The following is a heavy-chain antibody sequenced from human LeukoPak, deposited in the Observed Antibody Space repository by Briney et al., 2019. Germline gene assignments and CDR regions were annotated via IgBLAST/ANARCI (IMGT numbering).Heavy chain of an antibody. CDR3: GRGSVGFGELNY. D-gene: IGHD3-10*01. J-gene: IGHJ4*02. CDR2: ISYDGSNK. V-gene: IGHV3-30-3*01. CDR1: GFTFSSYA. Sequence: GGSLRLSCAASGFTFSSYAMSWVRQAPGKGLEWVAVISYDGSNKFYADSVKGRFTLSRDNSKNTLYLQMNSLRIEDTAVYYCGRGSVGFGELNYWGQGTLVTVSS.